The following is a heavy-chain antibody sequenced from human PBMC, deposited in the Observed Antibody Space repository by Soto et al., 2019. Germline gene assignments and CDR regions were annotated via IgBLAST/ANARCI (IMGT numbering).Heavy chain of an antibody. CDR3: ARDRTTVTTLHWFAP. CDR1: GYTFTSYG. D-gene: IGHD4-17*01. CDR2: ISAYNGNT. Sequence: QVQLVQSGAEVKKPGASVQVSCKASGYTFTSYGISWVRQAPGQGLEWMGWISAYNGNTNYPQKLQGRVTMTTDTSMSTGYMELRSLRSDDTAVYYCARDRTTVTTLHWFAPWGQGTLVTVST. J-gene: IGHJ5*02. V-gene: IGHV1-18*01.